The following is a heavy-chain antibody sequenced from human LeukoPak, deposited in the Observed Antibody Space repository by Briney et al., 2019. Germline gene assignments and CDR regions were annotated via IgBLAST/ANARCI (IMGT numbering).Heavy chain of an antibody. V-gene: IGHV3-33*01. CDR3: ARGPHDYGDYYAYMDV. Sequence: PGGSLRLSCAASGFTFSSYGMHWVRQAPGKGLEWVAVIWYDGSNKYYADSVKGRFTISRDNSENTLYLQMNSLRAEDTAVYYCARGPHDYGDYYAYMDVWGKGTTVTVSS. J-gene: IGHJ6*03. D-gene: IGHD4-17*01. CDR2: IWYDGSNK. CDR1: GFTFSSYG.